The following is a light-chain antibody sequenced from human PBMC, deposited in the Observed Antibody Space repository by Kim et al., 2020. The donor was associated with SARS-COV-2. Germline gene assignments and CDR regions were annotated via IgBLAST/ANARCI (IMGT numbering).Light chain of an antibody. J-gene: IGLJ3*02. CDR2: RNN. V-gene: IGLV1-47*01. CDR1: SSNTESHY. Sequence: QSVLTQPPSASGTPGQRVTISCSGSSSNTESHYVYWYQQLPGTVPKLLIYRNNQRPSGVPDRFSASKSGTSASLTISGLQSEDEAVYYCATWHDSLSAWVFGAGTQLTVL. CDR3: ATWHDSLSAWV.